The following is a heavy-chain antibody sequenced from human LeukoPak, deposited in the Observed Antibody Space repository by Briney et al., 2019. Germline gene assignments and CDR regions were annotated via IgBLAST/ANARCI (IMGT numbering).Heavy chain of an antibody. CDR2: ISGSGGST. J-gene: IGHJ3*02. D-gene: IGHD2-2*01. Sequence: DPGGSLRLSCAASGFTFSSYAMSWVRQAPGKGLEWVSAISGSGGSTYYADSVKGRFTISRDNSKNPLYLQMNSLRAEDTAVYYCAKDIVVVPAARGNDAFDIWGQGTMVTVSS. CDR3: AKDIVVVPAARGNDAFDI. CDR1: GFTFSSYA. V-gene: IGHV3-23*01.